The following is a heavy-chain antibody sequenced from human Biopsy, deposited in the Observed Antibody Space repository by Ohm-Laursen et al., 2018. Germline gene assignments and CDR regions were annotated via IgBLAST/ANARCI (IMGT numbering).Heavy chain of an antibody. J-gene: IGHJ4*02. CDR2: IYYSGST. D-gene: IGHD2-15*01. V-gene: IGHV4-59*08. CDR1: GGSISSDY. CDR3: ARCAGGGSCYAGFDH. Sequence: SQTLSLTCTVSGGSISSDYWSWIRQTPGKGLEWIGYIYYSGSTNYNPSLKSRVTISVDTSKNQFSLKMNSLTAADTAVYFCARCAGGGSCYAGFDHWGRGSLVTVSS.